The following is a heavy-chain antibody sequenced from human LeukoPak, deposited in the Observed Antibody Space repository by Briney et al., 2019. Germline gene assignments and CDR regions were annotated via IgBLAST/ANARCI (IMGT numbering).Heavy chain of an antibody. Sequence: PSGTLSLTCGVSGGSITSTNYWTWVRQPPGKGLEWIGEVDLEGSTNYNPSLMGRVAISVDMSENHISLQLTSVTAADTAVYYCAREGGPYRPLDYSGQGTLVTVSS. J-gene: IGHJ4*02. CDR2: VDLEGST. CDR1: GGSITSTNY. CDR3: AREGGPYRPLDY. V-gene: IGHV4-4*02.